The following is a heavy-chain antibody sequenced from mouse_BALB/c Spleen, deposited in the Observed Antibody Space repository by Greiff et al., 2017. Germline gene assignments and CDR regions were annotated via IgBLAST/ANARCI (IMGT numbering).Heavy chain of an antibody. CDR3: ATIYSFAY. CDR1: GFTFSSFG. V-gene: IGHV5-17*02. CDR2: ISSGSSTI. J-gene: IGHJ3*01. Sequence: EVQVVESGGGLVQPGGSRKLSCAASGFTFSSFGMHWVRQAPEKGLEWVAYISSGSSTIYYADTVKGRFTISRDNPKNTLFLQMTSLRSEDTAMYYCATIYSFAYWGQGTLVTVSA. D-gene: IGHD2-1*01.